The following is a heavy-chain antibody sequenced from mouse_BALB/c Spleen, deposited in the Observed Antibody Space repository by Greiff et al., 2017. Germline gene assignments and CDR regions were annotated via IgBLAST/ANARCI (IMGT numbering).Heavy chain of an antibody. D-gene: IGHD2-4*01. CDR2: IDPENGDT. J-gene: IGHJ3*01. CDR1: GFNIKDYY. V-gene: IGHV14-4*02. Sequence: VQLQPSGAELVRSGASVKLSCTASGFNIKDYYMHWVKQRPEQGLEWIGWIDPENGDTEYAPKFQGKATMTADTSSNTAYLQLSSLTSEDTAVYYCNMGLQAWFAYWGQGTLVTVSA. CDR3: NMGLQAWFAY.